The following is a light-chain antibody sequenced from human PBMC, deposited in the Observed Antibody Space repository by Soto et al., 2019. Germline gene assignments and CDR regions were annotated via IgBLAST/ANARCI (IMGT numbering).Light chain of an antibody. CDR1: QGIRND. CDR2: AAS. CDR3: QEDYNSHWT. J-gene: IGKJ1*01. Sequence: AIPMTQSPSSLSASVGDRVTITCRASQGIRNDLGWYQQKPGKAPKLLIYAASILQSGVPSRFSGSGSGTDFTLTNSGLQPKYFATYYCQEDYNSHWTFGQGTKVEIK. V-gene: IGKV1-6*01.